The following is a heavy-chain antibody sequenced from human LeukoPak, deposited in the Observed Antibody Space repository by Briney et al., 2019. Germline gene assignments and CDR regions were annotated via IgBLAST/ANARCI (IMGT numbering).Heavy chain of an antibody. D-gene: IGHD6-19*01. J-gene: IGHJ5*02. CDR2: INPNSGGT. CDR1: GYTFTGYY. CDR3: ARTPVARRDWFDP. V-gene: IGHV1-2*02. Sequence: ASVKVSCKASGYTFTGYYMHWVRQAPGQGLEWMGWINPNSGGTNYAQKFQGRVTMTRDTSISTAYMERSRLRSDDTAVYYCARTPVARRDWFDPWGQGTLVTVSS.